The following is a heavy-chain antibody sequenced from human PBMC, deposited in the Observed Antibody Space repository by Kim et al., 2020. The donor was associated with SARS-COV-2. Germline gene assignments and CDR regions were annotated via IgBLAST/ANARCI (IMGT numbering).Heavy chain of an antibody. V-gene: IGHV7-4-1*02. D-gene: IGHD6-13*01. CDR3: ARDRSLYLPSIAALGYYYYGMDV. CDR1: GYTFTSYA. Sequence: ASVKVSCKASGYTFTSYAMNWVRQAPGQGLEWMGWINTNTGNPTYAQGFSGRFVFSLATSVSTAYLQISSLKAEDTAVYYCARDRSLYLPSIAALGYYYYGMDVWGQGTTVTVSS. CDR2: INTNTGNP. J-gene: IGHJ6*02.